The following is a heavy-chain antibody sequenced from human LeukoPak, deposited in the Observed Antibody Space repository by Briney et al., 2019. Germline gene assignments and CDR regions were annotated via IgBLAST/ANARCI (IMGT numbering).Heavy chain of an antibody. CDR2: IYYSGST. J-gene: IGHJ3*02. D-gene: IGHD3-9*01. V-gene: IGHV4-59*01. CDR3: ARDPGMYYDILTGYYIPDAFDI. Sequence: SETLSLACTVSGGSISSYYWSWIRQPPGKGLEWIGYIYYSGSTNYNPSLKSRVTISVDTSKNQFSLKLSSVTAADTAVYYCARDPGMYYDILTGYYIPDAFDIWGQGTMVTVSS. CDR1: GGSISSYY.